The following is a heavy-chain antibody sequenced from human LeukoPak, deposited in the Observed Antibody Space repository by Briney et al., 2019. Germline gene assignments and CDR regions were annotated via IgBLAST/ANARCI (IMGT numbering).Heavy chain of an antibody. V-gene: IGHV3-30-3*01. CDR2: ISYDGSRK. CDR3: ARAITIFGVVPHRAFDP. CDR1: GFTFGNYD. Sequence: GGSLRLSCVVSGFTFGNYDMHWIRQSPGQGLEWVSTISYDGSRKYDADSVKGRFTISRDNYRNTLYLQMNSLRREDTAVYYCARAITIFGVVPHRAFDPWGQGILVTVSS. D-gene: IGHD3-3*01. J-gene: IGHJ5*02.